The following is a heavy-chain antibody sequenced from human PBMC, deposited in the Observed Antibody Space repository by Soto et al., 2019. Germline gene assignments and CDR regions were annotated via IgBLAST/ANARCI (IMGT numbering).Heavy chain of an antibody. CDR2: ISYDGSNK. D-gene: IGHD4-17*01. V-gene: IGHV3-30-3*01. Sequence: QVQLVESGGGVVQPGRSLRLSCAASGFTFSSYAMHWVRQAPGKGLEWVAVISYDGSNKYYADSVKGRFTISRDSSKNTLYVQLNSLRAEDTVVYYCASADYGGDYFDYWGKGTLVTVSS. CDR3: ASADYGGDYFDY. CDR1: GFTFSSYA. J-gene: IGHJ4*02.